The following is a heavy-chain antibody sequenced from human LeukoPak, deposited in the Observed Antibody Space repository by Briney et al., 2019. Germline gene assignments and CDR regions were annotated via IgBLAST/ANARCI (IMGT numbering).Heavy chain of an antibody. CDR3: ARGSSGYYYGLDY. CDR2: IKQDGSEK. Sequence: QPGGSLRLSCAASGFTFSSYWMSWVRQAPGKGLEWVANIKQDGSEKYYVDSVKGRFTISRDNAKNSLYLQMNSLRAEDTAVYYCARGSSGYYYGLDYWGQGTLATVSS. V-gene: IGHV3-7*04. CDR1: GFTFSSYW. D-gene: IGHD3-22*01. J-gene: IGHJ4*02.